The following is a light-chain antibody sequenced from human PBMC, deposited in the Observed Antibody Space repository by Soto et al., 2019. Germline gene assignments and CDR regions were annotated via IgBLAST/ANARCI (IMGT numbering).Light chain of an antibody. V-gene: IGKV3-20*01. CDR2: GAS. CDR1: QSVSSSY. CDR3: QQYGSSPWT. Sequence: ELARPPGILSLYPGERATLSCRASQSVSSSYLAWYQQKPGQAPRPLIYGASSRAIGIPDRFSGSGSGTDFTLTISRLEPEDFAVYYCQQYGSSPWTFGQGTKVEIK. J-gene: IGKJ1*01.